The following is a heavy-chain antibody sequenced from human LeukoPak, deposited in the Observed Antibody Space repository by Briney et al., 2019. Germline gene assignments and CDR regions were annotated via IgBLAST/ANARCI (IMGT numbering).Heavy chain of an antibody. Sequence: ASVKVSCKASGGTFISYAISWVRQAPGQGLEWMGWISAYNGNTNYAQKLQGRVTMTTDTSTSTAYMELRSLRSDDTAVYYCARGVPQYDFWSGYYYYYGMDVWGQGTTVTVSS. CDR1: GGTFISYA. CDR3: ARGVPQYDFWSGYYYYYGMDV. V-gene: IGHV1-18*01. J-gene: IGHJ6*02. D-gene: IGHD3-3*01. CDR2: ISAYNGNT.